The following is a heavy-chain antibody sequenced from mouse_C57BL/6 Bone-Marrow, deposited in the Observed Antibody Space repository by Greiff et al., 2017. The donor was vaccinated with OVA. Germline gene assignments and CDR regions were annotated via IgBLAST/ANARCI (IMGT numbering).Heavy chain of an antibody. J-gene: IGHJ2*01. CDR2: ISYSGST. Sequence: EVKLVESGPGMVKPSQSLSLTCTVTGYSITSGYDWHWIRHFPGNKLEWVGYISYSGSTNYNPSLKSRISITHDTSKNHFFLKLNSVTTEDTATYYCARELRFYYFDYWGQGTTLTVSS. D-gene: IGHD1-1*01. V-gene: IGHV3-1*01. CDR1: GYSITSGYD. CDR3: ARELRFYYFDY.